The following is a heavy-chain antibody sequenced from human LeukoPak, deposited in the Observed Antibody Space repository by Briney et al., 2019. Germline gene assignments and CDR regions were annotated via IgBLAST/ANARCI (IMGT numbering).Heavy chain of an antibody. CDR2: IYTSGST. Sequence: SETLSLTCTVSGGSISSGSYYWSWIRQPAGKGLEWIGRIYTSGSTNYNPSLKSRVTISVDTSKNQFSLKLSSVTAADTAVYYCASLSGEMATIVNNWFDPWGQGTLVTVSS. V-gene: IGHV4-61*02. D-gene: IGHD5-24*01. CDR1: GGSISSGSYY. CDR3: ASLSGEMATIVNNWFDP. J-gene: IGHJ5*02.